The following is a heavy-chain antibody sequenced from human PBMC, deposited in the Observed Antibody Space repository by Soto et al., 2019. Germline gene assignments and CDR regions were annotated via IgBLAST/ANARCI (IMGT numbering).Heavy chain of an antibody. J-gene: IGHJ4*02. CDR3: ATGSNYFDY. CDR1: GFTFSSYG. CDR2: IWYDGSNK. Sequence: GGSLSLSCAASGFTFSSYGMHWVRQAPGKGLEWVAVIWYDGSNKYYADSVKGRFTISRDNSKNTLYLQMNSLRAEDTAVYYCATGSNYFDYWGQGTLVTVSS. D-gene: IGHD3-10*01. V-gene: IGHV3-33*01.